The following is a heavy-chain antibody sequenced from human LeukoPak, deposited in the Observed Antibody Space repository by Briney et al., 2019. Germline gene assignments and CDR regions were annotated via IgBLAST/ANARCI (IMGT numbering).Heavy chain of an antibody. J-gene: IGHJ5*02. CDR3: ARDSVLRWFRGGWFDP. D-gene: IGHD3-10*01. Sequence: ASVKVSCKASGYTFTSYGISWVRQAPGQGLEWMGWISAYNGNTNYAQKLQGRVTMTTDTSTSTAYMELRSLRSDDTAVYYCARDSVLRWFRGGWFDPWGQGTLVTVSS. V-gene: IGHV1-18*01. CDR2: ISAYNGNT. CDR1: GYTFTSYG.